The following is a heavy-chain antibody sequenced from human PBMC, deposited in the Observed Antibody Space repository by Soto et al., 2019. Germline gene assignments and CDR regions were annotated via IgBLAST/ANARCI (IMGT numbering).Heavy chain of an antibody. D-gene: IGHD2-15*01. J-gene: IGHJ4*02. CDR3: ARHDLGYCSGGSCYPDTFDY. Sequence: SETLSLTCTVSGGSISSSSYYWGWIRQPPGKGLEWIGSIYYSGSTYYNPSLKSRVTISVDTSKNQFSLKLSSVTAADTAVYYCARHDLGYCSGGSCYPDTFDYWGQGTLVTVSS. CDR2: IYYSGST. CDR1: GGSISSSSYY. V-gene: IGHV4-39*01.